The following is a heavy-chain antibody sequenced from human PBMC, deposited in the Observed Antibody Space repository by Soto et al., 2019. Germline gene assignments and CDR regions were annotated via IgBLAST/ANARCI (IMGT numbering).Heavy chain of an antibody. Sequence: QVQLVQSGAEVKKPGASVKVSCKASGYTFTSYGISWVRQAPGQGLEWMGWISAYNGNTNYAQKLQGRVTMTTDTSPSTVYMELRSLSSQDTAVYYCAREWLARSGVYAISPFDYWGQGTLVTVSS. CDR2: ISAYNGNT. J-gene: IGHJ4*02. CDR1: GYTFTSYG. V-gene: IGHV1-18*01. D-gene: IGHD2-8*01. CDR3: AREWLARSGVYAISPFDY.